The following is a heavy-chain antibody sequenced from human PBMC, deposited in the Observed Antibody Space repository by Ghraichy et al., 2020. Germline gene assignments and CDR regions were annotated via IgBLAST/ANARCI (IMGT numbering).Heavy chain of an antibody. CDR2: IDSSSSYI. D-gene: IGHD2-15*01. J-gene: IGHJ4*02. Sequence: GVLNISCTASGFTFISYSMHWVRQAPGKGLEWVSYIDSSSSYIYYAESVTGRFTISRDNAKNSLSLQMNSLRAEDTAIYYCTRDPGYCGGRCYLTGHDYWGQGTLVTVSS. CDR1: GFTFISYS. V-gene: IGHV3-21*01. CDR3: TRDPGYCGGRCYLTGHDY.